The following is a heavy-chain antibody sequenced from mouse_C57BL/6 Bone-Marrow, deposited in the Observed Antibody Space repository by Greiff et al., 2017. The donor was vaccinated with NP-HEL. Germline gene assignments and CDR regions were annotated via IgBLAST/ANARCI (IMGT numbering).Heavy chain of an antibody. CDR1: GYTFTSYW. J-gene: IGHJ4*01. V-gene: IGHV1-55*01. Sequence: QVHVKQPGAELVKPGASVKMSCKASGYTFTSYWITWVKQRPGQGLEWIGDIYPGSGSTNYNEKFKSKATLTVDTSSSTAYMQLSSLTSEDSAVYYCARYGYGSSLHYYAMDYWGQGTSVTVSS. CDR2: IYPGSGST. D-gene: IGHD1-1*01. CDR3: ARYGYGSSLHYYAMDY.